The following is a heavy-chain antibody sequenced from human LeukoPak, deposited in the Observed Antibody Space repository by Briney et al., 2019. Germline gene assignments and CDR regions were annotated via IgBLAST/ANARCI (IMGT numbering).Heavy chain of an antibody. CDR3: AKGLRPLWFGESPCYFDY. CDR2: ISGSGGST. D-gene: IGHD3-10*01. CDR1: GFTFSSYA. J-gene: IGHJ4*02. V-gene: IGHV3-23*01. Sequence: GGSLRLSCAASGFTFSSYAMSWVRQAPGKGLEWVSAISGSGGSTYYADSVKGRFTISRDNPKNTLYLQMNSLRAEDTAVYYCAKGLRPLWFGESPCYFDYWGQGTLVTVSS.